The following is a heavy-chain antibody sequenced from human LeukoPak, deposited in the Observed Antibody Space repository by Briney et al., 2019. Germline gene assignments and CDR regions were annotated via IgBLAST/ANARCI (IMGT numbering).Heavy chain of an antibody. CDR2: LYSDGST. V-gene: IGHV3-66*01. D-gene: IGHD6-19*01. J-gene: IGHJ4*02. CDR1: EFTVSSHY. CDR3: ARMLAVAGIVGGDYFDS. Sequence: GGSLRLSCAASEFTVSSHYMSWVRQAPGKGLEWVSALYSDGSTYYADSVKDRFTISRDNSKNTLYLQMNSLRAEDTAVYYCARMLAVAGIVGGDYFDSWGQGTLVTVSS.